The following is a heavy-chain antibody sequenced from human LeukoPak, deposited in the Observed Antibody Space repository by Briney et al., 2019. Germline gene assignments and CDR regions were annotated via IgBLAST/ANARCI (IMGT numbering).Heavy chain of an antibody. CDR2: ISDTGNT. Sequence: GGSLRLSCAASGFTLSSYAMSWVRQAPGKGLEWVSAISDTGNTYHADSVKGRFTISRDSSKNTLFLQMNRLRPEDAAVYYCAKAGGYSYGYLDYWGQGTLVTVSS. CDR1: GFTLSSYA. CDR3: AKAGGYSYGYLDY. D-gene: IGHD5-18*01. V-gene: IGHV3-23*01. J-gene: IGHJ4*02.